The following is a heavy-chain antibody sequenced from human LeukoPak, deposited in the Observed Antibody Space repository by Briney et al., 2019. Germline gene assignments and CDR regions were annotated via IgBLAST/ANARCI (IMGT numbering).Heavy chain of an antibody. CDR3: AAARVYDSSGYYYVIGSIDI. D-gene: IGHD3-22*01. V-gene: IGHV1-58*02. CDR1: GFTFTSSA. Sequence: SVKVSYKASGFTFTSSAMQWVRQARGQRLEWIGWIVVGSGNTNYAQKFQERVTITRDMSTSTAYMELSSLRSEDTAVYYCAAARVYDSSGYYYVIGSIDIWGQGTMVTVSS. J-gene: IGHJ3*02. CDR2: IVVGSGNT.